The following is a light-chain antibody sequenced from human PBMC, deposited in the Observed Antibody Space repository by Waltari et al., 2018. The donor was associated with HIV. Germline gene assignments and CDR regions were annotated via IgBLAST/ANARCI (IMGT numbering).Light chain of an antibody. Sequence: ENVLTPSPGTLSLSPGERATLSCRASQTVSSNYFDWYQQKPGQAPRHLIYAASSRATGTPDRFSGSGSGTDFTLTISRLEPEDLAVYYCEERAGSSITFGGGTKVEIK. CDR2: AAS. CDR1: QTVSSNY. V-gene: IGKV3-20*01. J-gene: IGKJ4*01. CDR3: EERAGSSIT.